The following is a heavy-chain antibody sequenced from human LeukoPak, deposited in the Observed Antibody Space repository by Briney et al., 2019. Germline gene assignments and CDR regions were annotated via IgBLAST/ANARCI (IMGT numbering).Heavy chain of an antibody. Sequence: ASVKVSCKASGYTFTGYCMHWVRQAPGQGLEWMGWINPNSGGTNYAQKFQGRVTMTRDTSISTAYMELSRLRSDDTAMYYCARDRDDTMIVGESAFDVWGQGTMVTVSS. CDR3: ARDRDDTMIVGESAFDV. V-gene: IGHV1-2*02. D-gene: IGHD3-22*01. CDR2: INPNSGGT. J-gene: IGHJ3*01. CDR1: GYTFTGYC.